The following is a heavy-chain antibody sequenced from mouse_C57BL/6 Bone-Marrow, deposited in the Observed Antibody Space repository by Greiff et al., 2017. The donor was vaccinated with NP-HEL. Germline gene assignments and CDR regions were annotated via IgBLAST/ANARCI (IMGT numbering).Heavy chain of an antibody. J-gene: IGHJ4*01. D-gene: IGHD3-2*02. V-gene: IGHV1-69*01. Sequence: QVQLQQPGAELVMPGASVKLSCKASGYTFTSYWMHWVKQRPGQGLEWIGEIDPSDSYTNYNQKFKGKSTLTVDKSSSTAYMQLSSLTSEHSAVSYYATQLRLPYSCSMDCWYRGPSVTVSS. CDR1: GYTFTSYW. CDR3: ATQLRLPYSCSMDC. CDR2: IDPSDSYT.